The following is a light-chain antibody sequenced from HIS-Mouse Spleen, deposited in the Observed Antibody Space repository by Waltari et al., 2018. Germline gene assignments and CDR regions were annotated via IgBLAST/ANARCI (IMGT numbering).Light chain of an antibody. V-gene: IGKV3-11*01. Sequence: EIVLTQSPATLSLSPGERATLSCRASQSVSSYLAWYQQKPGQAPRRLIYVASNRATGIPARFSGSGSGTDFTLTISSLEPEDFAVYYCQQRSNWPPLTFGGGTKVEIK. CDR1: QSVSSY. CDR3: QQRSNWPPLT. CDR2: VAS. J-gene: IGKJ4*01.